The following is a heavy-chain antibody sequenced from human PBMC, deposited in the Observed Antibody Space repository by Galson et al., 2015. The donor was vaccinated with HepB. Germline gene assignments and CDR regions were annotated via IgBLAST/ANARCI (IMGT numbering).Heavy chain of an antibody. D-gene: IGHD2/OR15-2a*01. CDR1: GFIFSDYY. Sequence: SLRLSCAASGFIFSDYYMSWIRQAPGKGLEWISYICSLGTTKYYADSVKGRFTISRDNANNSLYLEMNSLRVEDTAVYYCAADATTIVTAFDYWGQGTLVTVSS. J-gene: IGHJ4*02. V-gene: IGHV3-11*04. CDR3: AADATTIVTAFDY. CDR2: ICSLGTTK.